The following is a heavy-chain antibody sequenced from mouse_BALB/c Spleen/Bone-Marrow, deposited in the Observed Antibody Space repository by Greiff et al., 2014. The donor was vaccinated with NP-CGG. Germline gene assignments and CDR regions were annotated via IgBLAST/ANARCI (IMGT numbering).Heavy chain of an antibody. V-gene: IGHV5-6-5*01. CDR2: ISSGGST. D-gene: IGHD2-3*01. J-gene: IGHJ4*01. CDR3: ARVEDGYYVRAMDY. CDR1: GFTFSSYA. Sequence: LQQSGGGLVKPGGSLKLSCAASGFTFSSYAMSWVRQTPEKRLEWVASISSGGSTYYPDSVKGRFTISRDNARNILYLQMSSLRSEDTAMYYCARVEDGYYVRAMDYWGQGTSVTVSS.